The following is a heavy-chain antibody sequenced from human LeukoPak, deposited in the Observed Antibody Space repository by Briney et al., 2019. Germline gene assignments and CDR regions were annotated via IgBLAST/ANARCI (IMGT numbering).Heavy chain of an antibody. V-gene: IGHV4-4*07. CDR3: ARESFGGSPLVH. J-gene: IGHJ4*02. CDR1: GGSLSSSY. Sequence: QVQLQESGPGLVKPSETLSLTCTVSGGSLSSSYWSWIRQPAVRGLEWIGRIYTSGSTNYNPSLKSRVTTSVDTSKNQFSLKLSSVTAADTAVYYCARESFGGSPLVHWGQGTLVTVSS. D-gene: IGHD2-15*01. CDR2: IYTSGST.